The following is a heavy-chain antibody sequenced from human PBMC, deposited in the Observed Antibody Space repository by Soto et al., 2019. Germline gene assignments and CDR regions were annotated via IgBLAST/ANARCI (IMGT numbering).Heavy chain of an antibody. CDR2: ISAHNGNT. J-gene: IGHJ4*02. Sequence: QVHLVQSGAEVKKPGASVKVSFKACGYTFTCYGITWVRQAHGQGLEWMGWISAHNGNTDYAQKLQGRVIVTRDTSTSTSYMELRSLISDDTAVYYCARGRYGDYWGQGALVTVSS. D-gene: IGHD1-1*01. CDR1: GYTFTCYG. CDR3: ARGRYGDY. V-gene: IGHV1-18*01.